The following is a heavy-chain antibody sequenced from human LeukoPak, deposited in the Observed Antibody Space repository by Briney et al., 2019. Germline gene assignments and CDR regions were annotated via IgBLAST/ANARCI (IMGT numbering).Heavy chain of an antibody. V-gene: IGHV1-46*01. Sequence: ASVTVSFKASGYTFTIYYMHWVRRAPRQGREGMGIINPSGGSTSYTQKFQGRVTMTRDTSTSTVYMELSSLRSEDTAVYYCARGDSSGYYDGEDAFDIWGEGAMLSVSS. CDR1: GYTFTIYY. J-gene: IGHJ3*02. CDR2: INPSGGST. CDR3: ARGDSSGYYDGEDAFDI. D-gene: IGHD3-22*01.